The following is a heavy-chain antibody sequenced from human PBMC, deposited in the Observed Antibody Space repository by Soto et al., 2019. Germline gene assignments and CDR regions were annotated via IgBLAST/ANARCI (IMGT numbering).Heavy chain of an antibody. Sequence: PSETLSLTCTVSGGSISSYYWSWIRQPAGKGLEWIGRIYTSGSTNYNPSLKSRVTMSVDTSKNQFSLKLSSVTAADTAVYYCAREGYCSSTSCYTTYYYGMDVWGQGTTVTV. CDR1: GGSISSYY. CDR2: IYTSGST. D-gene: IGHD2-2*02. V-gene: IGHV4-4*07. J-gene: IGHJ6*02. CDR3: AREGYCSSTSCYTTYYYGMDV.